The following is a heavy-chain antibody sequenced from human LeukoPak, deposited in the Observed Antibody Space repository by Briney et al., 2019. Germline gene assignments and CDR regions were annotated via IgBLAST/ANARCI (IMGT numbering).Heavy chain of an antibody. Sequence: GGSLRLSCAASGFTVSSYYMTWVRQAPGKGLEWVSVMYSGGSTYYADSVKGRVAISRDNSQNTVFLQMNRVRVEDTAVYYCARSYSNHLFGMDVWGQGTAVTVSS. V-gene: IGHV3-66*01. J-gene: IGHJ6*02. D-gene: IGHD4-11*01. CDR3: ARSYSNHLFGMDV. CDR2: MYSGGST. CDR1: GFTVSSYY.